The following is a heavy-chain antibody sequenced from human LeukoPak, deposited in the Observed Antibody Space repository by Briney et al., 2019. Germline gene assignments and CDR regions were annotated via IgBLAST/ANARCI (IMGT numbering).Heavy chain of an antibody. Sequence: GESLKISCKGSGYSFTKYWIGWGRQMPGKGLEWMGIIYLGDSDTRYSPSFQGQVTISADKSVSTAYLQWSSLKASDTAMYYCARHVKDTSGFYYPDFDFWGQGTLVTVSS. CDR1: GYSFTKYW. D-gene: IGHD3-22*01. CDR2: IYLGDSDT. J-gene: IGHJ4*02. V-gene: IGHV5-51*01. CDR3: ARHVKDTSGFYYPDFDF.